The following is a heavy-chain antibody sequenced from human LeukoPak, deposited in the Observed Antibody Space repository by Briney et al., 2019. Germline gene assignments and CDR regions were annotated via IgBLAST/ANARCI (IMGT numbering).Heavy chain of an antibody. CDR2: INRNGGGT. CDR3: VRGFRGGPFDY. J-gene: IGHJ4*02. CDR1: GFTFDDYG. V-gene: IGHV3-20*04. D-gene: IGHD3-10*01. Sequence: GGSLRLSCAASGFTFDDYGMSWVRQAPGKGLEWVSGINRNGGGTGYADSVKGRFTISRDNAKNSLHLQMNSLRAEDTALYYCVRGFRGGPFDYWGQGTLVTVSS.